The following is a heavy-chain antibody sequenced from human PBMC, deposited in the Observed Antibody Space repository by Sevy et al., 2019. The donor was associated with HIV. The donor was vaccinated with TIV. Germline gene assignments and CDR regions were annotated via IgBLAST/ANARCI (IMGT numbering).Heavy chain of an antibody. V-gene: IGHV3-23*01. Sequence: GGSLRLSCVGSGFSFSSDAMSWVRQAPGKGLQWVATVSASGGSTYYADSVRGRFSITRDNSKNQLYVKMNSLRAEDTAVYYCARVGGGGYYDPWSGYLEFDPWGQGTLVTVSS. J-gene: IGHJ5*02. D-gene: IGHD3-3*01. CDR2: VSASGGST. CDR1: GFSFSSDA. CDR3: ARVGGGGYYDPWSGYLEFDP.